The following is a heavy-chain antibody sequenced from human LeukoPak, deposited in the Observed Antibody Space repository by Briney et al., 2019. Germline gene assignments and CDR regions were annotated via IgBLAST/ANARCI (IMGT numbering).Heavy chain of an antibody. V-gene: IGHV4-34*01. J-gene: IGHJ5*02. D-gene: IGHD6-13*01. CDR1: GGSFSGYY. CDR2: INHSGST. Sequence: SETLSLTCAVYGGSFSGYYWSWIRQPPGKGLEWIGEINHSGSTNYNPSLKSRVTISVDTSKNQFSLKLSSVTAADTAVYYCARGRRNYTSSSGRRFDPWGQGTLVTVSS. CDR3: ARGRRNYTSSSGRRFDP.